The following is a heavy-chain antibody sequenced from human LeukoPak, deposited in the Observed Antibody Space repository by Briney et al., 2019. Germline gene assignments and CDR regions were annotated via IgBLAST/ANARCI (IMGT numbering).Heavy chain of an antibody. V-gene: IGHV3-21*01. D-gene: IGHD2-2*01. Sequence: GGSLRLSCAASGFTLSSYSMNWVRQAPGKGLEWVSSISSSSSYIYYADSVKGRFTISRDNAKNSLYLQMNSLRAEDTAVYYCARGMRYCSSTSCYGLEYYFDYWGQGTLVTVSS. CDR3: ARGMRYCSSTSCYGLEYYFDY. CDR1: GFTLSSYS. CDR2: ISSSSSYI. J-gene: IGHJ4*02.